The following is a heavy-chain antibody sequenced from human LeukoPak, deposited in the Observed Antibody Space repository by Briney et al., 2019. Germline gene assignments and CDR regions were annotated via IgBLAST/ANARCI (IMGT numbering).Heavy chain of an antibody. CDR2: ISGSGGST. CDR3: AKRTTYYYDTSGYYFDY. V-gene: IGHV3-23*01. J-gene: IGHJ4*02. CDR1: GFTFSSYA. Sequence: GGSLRLSCAASGFTFSSYAMSWVRQAPGKGLEWVSAISGSGGSTYYADSVKGRFTISRDNSKNTLYLQMNSLRGDGTAVYYCAKRTTYYYDTSGYYFDYWGQGTLVTVSS. D-gene: IGHD3-22*01.